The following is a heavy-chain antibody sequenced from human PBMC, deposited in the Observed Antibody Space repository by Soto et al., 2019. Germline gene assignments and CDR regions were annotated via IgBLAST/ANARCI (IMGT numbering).Heavy chain of an antibody. J-gene: IGHJ4*02. CDR3: ASTTYSSSALDY. V-gene: IGHV1-2*04. CDR1: GYTFTGYY. D-gene: IGHD6-6*01. Sequence: ASVKVSCKASGYTFTGYYMHWVRQAPGQGLEWMGWINPNSGGTNYAQKFQGWVTMTRDTSISTAYMELSRLRSDDTAVYYCASTTYSSSALDYWGQGTLVTVSS. CDR2: INPNSGGT.